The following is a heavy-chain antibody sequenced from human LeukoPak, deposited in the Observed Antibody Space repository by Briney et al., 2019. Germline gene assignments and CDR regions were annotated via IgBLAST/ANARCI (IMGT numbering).Heavy chain of an antibody. Sequence: ASVKVSCKLSGNTLRELPIQWVRQAGGKGLEWMAGFDPENAEIVYAQKFQGRVTMTEDTSTNTAYKELTSLTSDDTALYYCATRGSDFWSGFDYWGQGTQVTVSS. J-gene: IGHJ4*02. CDR1: GNTLRELP. V-gene: IGHV1-24*01. CDR3: ATRGSDFWSGFDY. CDR2: FDPENAEI. D-gene: IGHD3-3*01.